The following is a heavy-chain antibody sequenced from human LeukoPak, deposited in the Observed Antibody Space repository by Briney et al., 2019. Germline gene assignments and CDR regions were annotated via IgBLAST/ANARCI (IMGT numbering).Heavy chain of an antibody. J-gene: IGHJ5*02. CDR1: GYTFTGYY. CDR3: ARSGVSATVVTLAWFDP. D-gene: IGHD4-23*01. CDR2: INPNSGGT. Sequence: GASVKVSCKASGYTFTGYYMHWVRQAPGQGLEWMGWINPNSGGTNYAQKFQGRVTMTRDTSISTAYMELSRLRSDDTAVYYCARSGVSATVVTLAWFDPWGQGTLVTVSS. V-gene: IGHV1-2*02.